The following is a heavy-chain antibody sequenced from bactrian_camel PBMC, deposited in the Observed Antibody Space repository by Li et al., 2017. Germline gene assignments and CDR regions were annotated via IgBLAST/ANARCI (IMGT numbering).Heavy chain of an antibody. CDR3: SGCGWCDGDFCDPKYRY. CDR1: GFTFDDSD. D-gene: IGHD3*01. Sequence: VQLVESGGGSVQAGGSLRLSCIVSGFTFDDSDMGWYRQAPGNECEMVSGLDADGRISYADSVKGRFTISQDNGKNTLYLQMNSLKTEDTAEYLCSGCGWCDGDFCDPKYRYWGQGTQVTV. CDR2: LDADGRI. J-gene: IGHJ4*01. V-gene: IGHV3S61*01.